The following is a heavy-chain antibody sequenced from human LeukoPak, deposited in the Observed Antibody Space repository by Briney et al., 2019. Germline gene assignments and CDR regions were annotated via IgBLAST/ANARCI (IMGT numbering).Heavy chain of an antibody. Sequence: ASVKVSCKVSGYTLTELSMHWVRQAPGKGLEWMGGFDPEDGVTIYAQKFQGRVTMTEDTSTDTAYMELSSLRSEDTAVYYCATGTYCSSTSCYTAFDIWGQGTMVTVSS. V-gene: IGHV1-24*01. CDR2: FDPEDGVT. D-gene: IGHD2-2*02. J-gene: IGHJ3*02. CDR1: GYTLTELS. CDR3: ATGTYCSSTSCYTAFDI.